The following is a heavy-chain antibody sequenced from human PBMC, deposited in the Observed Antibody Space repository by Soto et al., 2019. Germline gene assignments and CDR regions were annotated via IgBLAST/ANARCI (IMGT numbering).Heavy chain of an antibody. J-gene: IGHJ4*02. CDR3: ARYQPYSTGYYYFDQ. Sequence: QVQLVQSGAEVKKPGASVKVSCKTSGYNFTTYGVSWVRQAPGQGLEWMGWISGHSGHANYAQTFQGRVTMTTDTSTTTAYMELRSLRSDDTAVYYCARYQPYSTGYYYFDQLGQGTLAIVTS. D-gene: IGHD6-19*01. V-gene: IGHV1-18*01. CDR1: GYNFTTYG. CDR2: ISGHSGHA.